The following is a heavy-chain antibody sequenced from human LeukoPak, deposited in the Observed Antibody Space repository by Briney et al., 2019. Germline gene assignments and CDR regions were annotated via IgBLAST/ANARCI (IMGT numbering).Heavy chain of an antibody. J-gene: IGHJ4*02. CDR1: GYTLTELS. V-gene: IGHV1-24*01. CDR2: FDPEDGGT. D-gene: IGHD3-3*01. Sequence: GASVKVSCKVSGYTLTELSMHWVRQAPGKGLEWMGGFDPEDGGTIYAQKFQGRVTMTEDTSTDTAYMELSSLRSEDTAVYYCATDLGRVGRFLDLPLDYWGQGTLVTVSS. CDR3: ATDLGRVGRFLDLPLDY.